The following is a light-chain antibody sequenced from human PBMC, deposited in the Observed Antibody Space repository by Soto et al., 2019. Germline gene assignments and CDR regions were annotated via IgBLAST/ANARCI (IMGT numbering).Light chain of an antibody. CDR3: QSYDSSLRGFYV. CDR2: GNS. Sequence: QSVLTQQPSVSGAPGQRVTISCTGSSSNIGAGYDVHWYQQLPGTAPKILIYGNSNRPSGVPDRFSGSKSGTSASLAITGLQAEDEADYYCQSYDSSLRGFYVFGTGTKVTVL. CDR1: SSNIGAGYD. J-gene: IGLJ1*01. V-gene: IGLV1-40*01.